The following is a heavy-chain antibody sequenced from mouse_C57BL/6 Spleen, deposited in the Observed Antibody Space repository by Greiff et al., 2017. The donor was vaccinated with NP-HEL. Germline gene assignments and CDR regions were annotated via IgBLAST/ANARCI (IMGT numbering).Heavy chain of an antibody. J-gene: IGHJ2*01. V-gene: IGHV5-6*01. CDR3: ARHYDYDRGYYFDY. CDR2: ISSGGSYT. CDR1: GFTFSSYG. D-gene: IGHD2-4*01. Sequence: EVKLVESGGDLVKPGGSLKLSCAASGFTFSSYGMSWVRQTPDKRLEWVATISSGGSYTYYPDSVKGRFTISRDNAKNTLYLQMSSLKSEDTAVYYCARHYDYDRGYYFDYWGQGTTVTVSS.